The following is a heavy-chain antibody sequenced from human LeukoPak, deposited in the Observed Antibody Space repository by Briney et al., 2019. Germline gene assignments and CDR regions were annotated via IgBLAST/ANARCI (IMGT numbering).Heavy chain of an antibody. V-gene: IGHV4-39*01. J-gene: IGHJ4*02. CDR1: GGSISSSRYY. CDR3: ASILLYSGSSGIDY. D-gene: IGHD6-6*01. CDR2: IYYSGST. Sequence: SETLSLTCTVSGGSISSSRYYWGWIRQPPGKGLEWIGSIYYSGSTYYNPSLQSRVTISIDTSKDQFSLKLSSVIAADTAVYYCASILLYSGSSGIDYWGQGILVTVSS.